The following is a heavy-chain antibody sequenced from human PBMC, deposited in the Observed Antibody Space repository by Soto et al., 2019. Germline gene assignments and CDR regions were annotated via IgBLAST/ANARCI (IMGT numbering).Heavy chain of an antibody. CDR2: ISYDGSNK. V-gene: IGHV3-30-3*01. CDR3: ARDHDSDGCNPVDY. D-gene: IGHD3-10*01. CDR1: GFTFSSYA. J-gene: IGHJ4*02. Sequence: QVQLVESGGGVVQPGRSLRLSCAASGFTFSSYAMHWVRQAPGKGLEWVAVISYDGSNKYYADTVKGRFTSPRDNSKNTLYRQMNSLRAEDTAVYYCARDHDSDGCNPVDYWGQGTLVTVSS.